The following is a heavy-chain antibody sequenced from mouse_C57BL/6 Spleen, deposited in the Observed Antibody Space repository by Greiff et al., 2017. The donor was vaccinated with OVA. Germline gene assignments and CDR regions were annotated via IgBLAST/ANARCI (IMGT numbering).Heavy chain of an antibody. Sequence: QVQLQQSGAELARPGASVKLSCKASGYTFTSYGISWVKQRTGQGLEWIGEIYPRSGNTYYNEKFKGKATLTADKSSSTAYMELRSLTSEDSAVYFCATAYYSNYGYWGQGTTLTVSS. CDR3: ATAYYSNYGY. D-gene: IGHD2-5*01. CDR1: GYTFTSYG. V-gene: IGHV1-81*01. CDR2: IYPRSGNT. J-gene: IGHJ2*01.